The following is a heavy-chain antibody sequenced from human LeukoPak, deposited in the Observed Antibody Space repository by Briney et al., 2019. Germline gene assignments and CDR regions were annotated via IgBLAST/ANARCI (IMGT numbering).Heavy chain of an antibody. CDR2: IYYSGST. V-gene: IGHV4-39*01. CDR1: GGSISSSSYY. J-gene: IGHJ4*02. CDR3: ARPVSAHCGGDCSDY. Sequence: SETLSPTCTVSGGSISSSSYYWGWIRQPPGKGLEWIGSIYYSGSTYYNPSLKSRVTISVDTSKNQFSLKLSSVTAADTAVYYCARPVSAHCGGDCSDYWGQGTLVTVSS. D-gene: IGHD2-21*01.